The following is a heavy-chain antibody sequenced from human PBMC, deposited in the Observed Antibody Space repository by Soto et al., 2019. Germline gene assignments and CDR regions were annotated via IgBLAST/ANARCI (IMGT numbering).Heavy chain of an antibody. CDR2: ISGSGGST. CDR3: AKDRGLGSNSCPYYFDY. Sequence: PGGSLRLSCAASGFTFSSYAISWVRQAPGRGREWVSAISGSGGSTYYADSVKGRFTISRDNSKNTLYLQMNTLRAEDTAVYYCAKDRGLGSNSCPYYFDYWGQGTLVTVSS. V-gene: IGHV3-23*01. D-gene: IGHD4-4*01. J-gene: IGHJ4*02. CDR1: GFTFSSYA.